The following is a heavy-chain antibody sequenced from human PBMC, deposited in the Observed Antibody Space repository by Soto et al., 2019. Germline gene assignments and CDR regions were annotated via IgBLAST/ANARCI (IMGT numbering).Heavy chain of an antibody. J-gene: IGHJ4*02. CDR1: GFTFSDYY. Sequence: QVQLVVSGGGLVKPRGSLRTSCAASGFTFSDYYISWIRQAPGKGLEWVSYISSSGSIIYYADSVKGRFTISGDNAKNSLYLQMNSLRAEDTAVYYCALAGYDSNYYAVTPLSAGHFWGQGTLVTVSS. CDR2: ISSSGSII. D-gene: IGHD4-4*01. V-gene: IGHV3-11*01. CDR3: ALAGYDSNYYAVTPLSAGHF.